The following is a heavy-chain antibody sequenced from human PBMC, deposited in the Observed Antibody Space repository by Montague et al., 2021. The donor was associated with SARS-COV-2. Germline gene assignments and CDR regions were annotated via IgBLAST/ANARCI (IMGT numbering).Heavy chain of an antibody. CDR1: GFSLSTSGVG. D-gene: IGHD3-22*01. V-gene: IGHV2-5*02. CDR2: IYWDDDK. CDR3: AHDRVTMIVVAKADAFDI. J-gene: IGHJ3*02. Sequence: PPLVKPTQTLTLTCTFSGFSLSTSGVGVGWIRQPPGKALEWLALIYWDDDKRYSPSLKSRLTITKDTSKNQVVLAMTNMDPVDTATYYCAHDRVTMIVVAKADAFDIWGQGTMVTVSS.